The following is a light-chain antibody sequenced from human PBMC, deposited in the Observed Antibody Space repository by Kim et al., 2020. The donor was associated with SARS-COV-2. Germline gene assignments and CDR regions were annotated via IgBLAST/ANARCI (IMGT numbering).Light chain of an antibody. CDR2: GSF. J-gene: IGKJ2*01. CDR3: QQYDVYPHT. V-gene: IGKV1-5*03. Sequence: CASGGDRVTVTCRASQSMGNWLAWYQQKPGKAPKLLIYGSFNLESGVPSRFSGSGSGTEFTLTINSLQPDDFATYYCQQYDVYPHTFGQGTKLEIK. CDR1: QSMGNW.